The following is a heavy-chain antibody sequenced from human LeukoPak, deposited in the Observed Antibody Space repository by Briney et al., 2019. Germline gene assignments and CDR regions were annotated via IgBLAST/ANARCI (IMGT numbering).Heavy chain of an antibody. D-gene: IGHD6-19*01. J-gene: IGHJ6*02. CDR1: GDSVSSNSS. CDR2: TYYRSKWYN. V-gene: IGHV6-1*01. Sequence: SQTLSLTCAISGDSVSSNSSWNWIRQSPSRGLEWLGRTYYRSKWYNDYVVSVKSRVNINPDTSKIQFSLKLSSVTAADTAVYYCARDESSGWYRHGMDVWGQGTTVTVSS. CDR3: ARDESSGWYRHGMDV.